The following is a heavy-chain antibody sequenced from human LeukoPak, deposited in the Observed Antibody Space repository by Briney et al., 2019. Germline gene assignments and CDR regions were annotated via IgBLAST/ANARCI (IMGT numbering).Heavy chain of an antibody. Sequence: ASVKVSCKAFGYTFTSYYMHWVRQAPGQGLEWMGIINLSGGSTSYAQKLQGRVTMTRDTATSTVYMELSSLRAEDTAVYYCARADSSGWYFSGWFDPWGQGTLVTVSS. CDR2: INLSGGST. V-gene: IGHV1-46*01. D-gene: IGHD6-19*01. CDR3: ARADSSGWYFSGWFDP. J-gene: IGHJ5*02. CDR1: GYTFTSYY.